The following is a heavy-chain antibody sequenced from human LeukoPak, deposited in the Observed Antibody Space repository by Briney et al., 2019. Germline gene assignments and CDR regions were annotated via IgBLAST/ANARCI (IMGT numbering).Heavy chain of an antibody. CDR2: ISYDGSNK. Sequence: PGRSLRLSCAASGFTFSSYAMHWVRQAPGKGLEWVAAISYDGSNKYYADSVKGRFTISRDNSKNTLYLQMNSLRAEDTAVYYCARGGEYYDILTGYYNLGWFDPWGQGTLVTVSS. CDR1: GFTFSSYA. D-gene: IGHD3-9*01. V-gene: IGHV3-30-3*01. J-gene: IGHJ5*02. CDR3: ARGGEYYDILTGYYNLGWFDP.